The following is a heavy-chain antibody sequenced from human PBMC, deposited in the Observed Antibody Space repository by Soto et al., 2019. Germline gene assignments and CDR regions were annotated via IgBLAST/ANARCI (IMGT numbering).Heavy chain of an antibody. CDR1: GFTFEDYA. CDR2: LSWNSGKI. V-gene: IGHV3-9*01. D-gene: IGHD3-22*01. CDR3: AKMVTWDSSGYYQGGFDC. Sequence: EMHLVESGGGLVQPGRSLTISCAASGFTFEDYAMHCVRQAPGKSLEWVSGLSWNSGKIIYADSVKGRLTISRDNAKNSLYLQMNSLRPEDTALYYCAKMVTWDSSGYYQGGFDCWGQGTLVTVSS. J-gene: IGHJ4*02.